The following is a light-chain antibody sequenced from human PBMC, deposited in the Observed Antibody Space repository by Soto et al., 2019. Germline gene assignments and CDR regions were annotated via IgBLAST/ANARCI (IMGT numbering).Light chain of an antibody. Sequence: DIQMTQSPSSLSASVGDRVTITCRASQSISNFLNWYQQKPGKAPKLLIYAASSLQSGVPARFSGSESGADFTLTISSLQPEDFATYYCQQSYSTPLTFGGGTKVDNK. V-gene: IGKV1-39*01. CDR1: QSISNF. CDR3: QQSYSTPLT. J-gene: IGKJ4*01. CDR2: AAS.